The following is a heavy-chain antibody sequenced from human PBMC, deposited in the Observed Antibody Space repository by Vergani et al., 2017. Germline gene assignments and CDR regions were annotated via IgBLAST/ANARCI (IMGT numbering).Heavy chain of an antibody. CDR1: GFPFISYW. V-gene: IGHV3-7*01. J-gene: IGHJ4*02. Sequence: EVQLVESGGGLVQPGGSLRLSCAASGFPFISYWMSWVRQAPGKGLEWVANIKQDGSEKYYVDSVKGRFTISRDNAKNSLYLQMNSLRAEDTAVYYCAKGIYYFDYWGQGTLVTVSS. CDR3: AKGIYYFDY. CDR2: IKQDGSEK.